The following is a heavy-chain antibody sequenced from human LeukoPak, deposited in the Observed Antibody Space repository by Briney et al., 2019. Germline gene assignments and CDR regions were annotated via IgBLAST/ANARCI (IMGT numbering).Heavy chain of an antibody. D-gene: IGHD2-2*01. V-gene: IGHV4-4*07. CDR1: GGSISSYY. CDR3: AREEIVVVPAAMYYYYYGMDV. CDR2: IYTSGST. J-gene: IGHJ6*02. Sequence: SETLSLTCTVSGGSISSYYWSWIRQPAGKGLEWIGRIYTSGSTNYNPSLTSRVTMSVDTSKNQFSLKLSSVTAADTAVYYCAREEIVVVPAAMYYYYYGMDVWGQGTTVTVSS.